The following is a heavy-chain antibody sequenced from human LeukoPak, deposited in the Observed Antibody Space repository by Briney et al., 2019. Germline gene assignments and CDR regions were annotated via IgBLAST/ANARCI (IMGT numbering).Heavy chain of an antibody. CDR2: INDRGGAK. V-gene: IGHV3-23*01. Sequence: GGSLRLSCAASGFTFSNYAMSWVRQAPGKGLEWVSAINDRGGAKFYADSVKGRFTISRDNSKNTFYLQMNSLGAEDTAVYYCAKDRASGSSATAFDCWGQGTLVTVSS. CDR3: AKDRASGSSATAFDC. J-gene: IGHJ4*02. D-gene: IGHD6-13*01. CDR1: GFTFSNYA.